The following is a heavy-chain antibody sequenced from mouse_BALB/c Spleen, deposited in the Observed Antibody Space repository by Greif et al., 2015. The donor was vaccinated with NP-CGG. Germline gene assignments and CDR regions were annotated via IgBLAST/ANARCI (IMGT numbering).Heavy chain of an antibody. CDR2: ISSGSSTI. D-gene: IGHD2-4*01. J-gene: IGHJ3*01. V-gene: IGHV5-17*02. CDR1: GFTFSSFG. CDR3: ARSPIYYDYDEGAWFAY. Sequence: EVKLVESGGGLVQPGGSRKLSCAASGFTFSSFGMDWVRQAPEKGLEWVAYISSGSSTIYYADTVKGRFTISRDNPKNXLFLQMTSLRSEDTAMYYCARSPIYYDYDEGAWFAYWGQGTLVTVSA.